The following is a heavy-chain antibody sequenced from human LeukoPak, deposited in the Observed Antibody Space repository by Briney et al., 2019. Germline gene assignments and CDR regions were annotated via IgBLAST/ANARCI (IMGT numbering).Heavy chain of an antibody. D-gene: IGHD2-2*01. J-gene: IGHJ3*02. V-gene: IGHV4-4*09. CDR1: GSISSYY. CDR2: IYISGST. Sequence: SETLSLTCTVSGSISSYYWSWIRQPPGKGLEWIGYIYISGSTNYNPSLKSRVTISVDTSKNQFSLDLSSVTAADTAVYYCARQKCTSTSCLTKNAFDIWGQGAMVTVSS. CDR3: ARQKCTSTSCLTKNAFDI.